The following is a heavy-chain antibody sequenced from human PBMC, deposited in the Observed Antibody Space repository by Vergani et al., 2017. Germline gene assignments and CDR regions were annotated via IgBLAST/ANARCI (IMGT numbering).Heavy chain of an antibody. V-gene: IGHV4-61*02. CDR3: ARSRPYCTSGSCPAI. J-gene: IGHJ4*02. Sequence: QVKLQESGPGLLKPSQTLSLTCTVPGESIRRGSHYWSWIRQPAGKGPEWIGHIHTGGSTDLNPSFKSRVSISVDTSKSQFSLKLNSVTVADTAVYYCARSRPYCTSGSCPAIWGQGTLVTVSS. D-gene: IGHD2-15*01. CDR1: GESIRRGSHY. CDR2: IHTGGST.